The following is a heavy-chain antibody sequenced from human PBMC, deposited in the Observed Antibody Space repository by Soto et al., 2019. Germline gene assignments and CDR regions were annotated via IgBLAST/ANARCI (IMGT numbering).Heavy chain of an antibody. CDR3: ARGQAVSYYFDY. CDR2: ISYDGSSK. V-gene: IGHV3-30-3*01. Sequence: GGSLRLSCTASGFTFSSYAMHWVRQAPGKGLECVAIISYDGSSKYYADSVRGRFTISRDNSKNTLFLQMNSLRTADTAVYYCARGQAVSYYFDYWGQGTLVTVSS. J-gene: IGHJ4*02. CDR1: GFTFSSYA. D-gene: IGHD3-16*02.